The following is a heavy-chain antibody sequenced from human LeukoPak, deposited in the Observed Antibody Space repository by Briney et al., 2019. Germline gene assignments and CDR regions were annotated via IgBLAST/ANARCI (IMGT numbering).Heavy chain of an antibody. J-gene: IGHJ4*02. V-gene: IGHV3-30*09. CDR2: ISYDGSIQ. CDR1: GFTFTSYA. Sequence: GRSLRLSCAASGFTFTSYAMHWVRQAPGKGLEWVAVISYDGSIQHYADSVKGRFAFSRDNSKNTLYLQMNSLRPEDTAVYYCARDRRAVAVYFDYWGQGTLVTVSS. CDR3: ARDRRAVAVYFDY. D-gene: IGHD6-19*01.